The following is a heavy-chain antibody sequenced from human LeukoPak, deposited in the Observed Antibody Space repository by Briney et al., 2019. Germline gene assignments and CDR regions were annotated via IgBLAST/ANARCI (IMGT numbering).Heavy chain of an antibody. D-gene: IGHD3-9*01. Sequence: PSETLSLTCTASGGSINSYYWSWIRQPAGKGLEWIGRIYASGTTKYNPSLKSRVDMSVDTSKSQFSLKLSSVTAADTAVYFCAREMKGNNDFLTGHYHSYHHGMDVWGQGTMVIVSS. V-gene: IGHV4-4*07. J-gene: IGHJ6*02. CDR2: IYASGTT. CDR1: GGSINSYY. CDR3: AREMKGNNDFLTGHYHSYHHGMDV.